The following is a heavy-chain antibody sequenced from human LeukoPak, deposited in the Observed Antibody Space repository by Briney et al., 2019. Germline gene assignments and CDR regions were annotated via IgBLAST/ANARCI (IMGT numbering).Heavy chain of an antibody. D-gene: IGHD2-2*02. V-gene: IGHV3-15*01. CDR1: GFTFNNAW. Sequence: GGSLRLSCAASGFTFNNAWMSWVRQAPGKGLEWVGRIKSRSDGGTTDTAAPVKGRFSISRDDSENMLYLQMNSLKTEDTAVYYCVTMPLGYCSSSSCYSYFDYWGQGTLVTVSS. J-gene: IGHJ4*02. CDR2: IKSRSDGGTT. CDR3: VTMPLGYCSSSSCYSYFDY.